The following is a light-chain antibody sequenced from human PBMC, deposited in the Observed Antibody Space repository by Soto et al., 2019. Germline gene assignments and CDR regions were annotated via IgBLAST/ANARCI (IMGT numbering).Light chain of an antibody. CDR3: QQYANSFFT. CDR2: KAS. V-gene: IGKV1-5*03. Sequence: DIPMTQSPATLSASVGDRVTITCRASENIDSTLAWYQKKPGKGPKPLIYKASTLASGVPSRFSGSGSGTHFTLTISSLQPDDVATYYCQQYANSFFTFGPGTTVDLK. CDR1: ENIDST. J-gene: IGKJ3*01.